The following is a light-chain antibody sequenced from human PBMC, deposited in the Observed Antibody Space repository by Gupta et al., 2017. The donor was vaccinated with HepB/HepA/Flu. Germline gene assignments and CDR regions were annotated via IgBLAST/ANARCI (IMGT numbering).Light chain of an antibody. J-gene: IGKJ4*01. V-gene: IGKV3-20*01. CDR2: GVS. CDR1: QSVGGTY. CDR3: QQYGNSPLT. Sequence: EIVLTQSPGTLSLSPGERATLSCRASQSVGGTYVAWYQQKVGQAPRLLIYGVSNRATGIPDRFSGSGPGRDFTLTISRLEPEDSAVYYCQQYGNSPLTFGGGTKVEIK.